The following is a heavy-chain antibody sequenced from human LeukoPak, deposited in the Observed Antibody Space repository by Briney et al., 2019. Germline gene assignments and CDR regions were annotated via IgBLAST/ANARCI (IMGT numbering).Heavy chain of an antibody. D-gene: IGHD3-10*01. CDR1: GFSFSDAW. CDR2: IESKTDGGTT. Sequence: GGSLRLSCAASGFSFSDAWMSWVRQIPGKGLEWVGRIESKTDGGTTDYAAPVKGRFTISRDDSTNTLYLQMNGLKSEDTAVYYCTTYGSGRKFDYWGQGILVTVSS. V-gene: IGHV3-15*04. CDR3: TTYGSGRKFDY. J-gene: IGHJ4*02.